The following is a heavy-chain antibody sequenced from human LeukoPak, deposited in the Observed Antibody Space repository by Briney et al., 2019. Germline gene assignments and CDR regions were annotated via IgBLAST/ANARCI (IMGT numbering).Heavy chain of an antibody. D-gene: IGHD6-6*01. Sequence: PSQTLSLTCTVSGGSISSGGYYWSWIRQPPGKGLEWIGYIYHSGSTYYNPSLKSRVTISVDRSKNQFSLKLSSVTAADTAVYYCARAARGAFDIWGQGTMVTVSS. J-gene: IGHJ3*02. CDR1: GGSISSGGYY. CDR2: IYHSGST. V-gene: IGHV4-30-2*01. CDR3: ARAARGAFDI.